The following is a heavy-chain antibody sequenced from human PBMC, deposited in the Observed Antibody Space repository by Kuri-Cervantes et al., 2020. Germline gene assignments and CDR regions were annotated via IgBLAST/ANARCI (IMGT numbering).Heavy chain of an antibody. CDR3: AKYSGSYDYYYGMDV. J-gene: IGHJ6*02. CDR2: IWYDGSNK. Sequence: LSLTCAASGFTFSSYGMHWVRQAPGKGLEWVAVIWYDGSNKYYADSVKGRFTISRDNSKNTLYLQMNSLRAEDTAVYYCAKYSGSYDYYYGMDVWGQGTTVTVSS. CDR1: GFTFSSYG. D-gene: IGHD1-26*01. V-gene: IGHV3-33*06.